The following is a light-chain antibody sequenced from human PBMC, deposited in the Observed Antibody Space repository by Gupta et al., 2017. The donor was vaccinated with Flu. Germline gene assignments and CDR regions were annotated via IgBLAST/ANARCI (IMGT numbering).Light chain of an antibody. CDR3: QQYGTSIT. Sequence: PGTLSLSPGERATLSCRASQSVSSGYLGWYQQKPGQAPRLIIYDESRRATGVTDRFSGSGYGKDFTLTSSRREHEDLAVYYGQQYGTSITFGGGTKVEIK. CDR1: QSVSSGY. CDR2: DES. V-gene: IGKV3-20*01. J-gene: IGKJ4*01.